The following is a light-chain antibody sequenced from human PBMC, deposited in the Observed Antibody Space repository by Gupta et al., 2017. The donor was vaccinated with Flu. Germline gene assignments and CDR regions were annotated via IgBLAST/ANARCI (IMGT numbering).Light chain of an antibody. CDR3: SSYTISTTWDWV. Sequence: SALTQPASVSGSPGPSITISCTGTSSDVGGYSYVSWYQQYPGKAPKLLIYEVTNRPSGGANRFSGSKSGNTAALTIAGLQAGEEADYYCSSYTISTTWDWVFGGGTRLTVL. V-gene: IGLV2-14*01. CDR2: EVT. J-gene: IGLJ3*02. CDR1: SSDVGGYSY.